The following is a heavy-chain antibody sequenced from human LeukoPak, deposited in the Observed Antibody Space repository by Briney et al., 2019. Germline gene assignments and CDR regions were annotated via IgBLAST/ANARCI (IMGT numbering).Heavy chain of an antibody. V-gene: IGHV4-34*01. CDR2: INHSGST. D-gene: IGHD3-3*01. Sequence: SETLSLTCAVYGGSFSGYYWSWIRQPPGKGLEWIGEINHSGSTNYNPSLKSRVTISVDTSKNQFSLKLSSVTAADTAVYYCARVLRHYDFWSGYYNPSQFDYWGQGTLVTVST. CDR1: GGSFSGYY. J-gene: IGHJ4*02. CDR3: ARVLRHYDFWSGYYNPSQFDY.